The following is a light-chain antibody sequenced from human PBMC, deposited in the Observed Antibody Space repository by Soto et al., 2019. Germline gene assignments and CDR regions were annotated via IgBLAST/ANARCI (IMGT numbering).Light chain of an antibody. CDR2: EVV. CDR3: KSYAASNNYV. CDR1: KNDIGLYDF. Sequence: QSVLTQPPSASGSPGQSVTISCTGTKNDIGLYDFVSWYQHHPGKAPRLIIYEVVQRPSGVPDRFSGSKSGNTASLTVSGLQAADEAAYFCKSYAASNNYVLGSGTKVT. V-gene: IGLV2-8*01. J-gene: IGLJ1*01.